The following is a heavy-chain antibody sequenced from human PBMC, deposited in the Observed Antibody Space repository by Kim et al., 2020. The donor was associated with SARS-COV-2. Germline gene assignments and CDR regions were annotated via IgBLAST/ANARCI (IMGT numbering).Heavy chain of an antibody. J-gene: IGHJ6*01. Sequence: GGSLRLSCAASGFTFSSYAMHWVRQAPGKGLEWVAVISYDGSNKNFADSVKGRFTISRDNSKNTLSLQMNSLRAEDTAVYYCARDVNRGYSYGWTYYYYG. CDR1: GFTFSSYA. V-gene: IGHV3-30*04. CDR2: ISYDGSNK. D-gene: IGHD5-18*01. CDR3: ARDVNRGYSYGWTYYYYG.